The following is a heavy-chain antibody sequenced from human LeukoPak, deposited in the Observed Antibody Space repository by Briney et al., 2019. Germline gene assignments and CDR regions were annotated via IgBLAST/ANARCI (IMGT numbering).Heavy chain of an antibody. Sequence: SETLSLTCSVSGVSTSTHYWSWVRQPPGKGLEWIGYFYYSGTTNYNPSLKSRVSISVDTSKNQLSLKLSSVTAADTALYYCARTTAGSHDSFDIWGQGTKVTVSS. CDR3: ARTTAGSHDSFDI. D-gene: IGHD4-17*01. V-gene: IGHV4-59*11. CDR2: FYYSGTT. J-gene: IGHJ3*02. CDR1: GVSTSTHY.